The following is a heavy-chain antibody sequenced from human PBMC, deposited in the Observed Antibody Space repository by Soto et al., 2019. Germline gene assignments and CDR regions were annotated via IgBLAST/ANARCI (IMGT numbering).Heavy chain of an antibody. J-gene: IGHJ4*02. CDR1: GFTFSNAW. CDR2: IKSKTDGGTT. V-gene: IGHV3-15*01. D-gene: IGHD6-13*01. CDR3: TRSGAAAGTTYFDY. Sequence: GSLRLSCAASGFTFSNAWMSWVRQAPGKGLEWVGRIKSKTDGGTTDYAAPVKGRFTISRDDSKNTLYLQMNSLKTEDTAVYYCTRSGAAAGTTYFDYWGQGTLVTVSS.